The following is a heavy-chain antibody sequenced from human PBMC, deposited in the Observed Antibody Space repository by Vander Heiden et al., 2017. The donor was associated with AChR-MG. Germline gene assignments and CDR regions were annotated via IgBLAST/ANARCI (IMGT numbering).Heavy chain of an antibody. Sequence: EVQLLESGGGLVQPGGSLTLSCAASGFTFSNYAMNWVRQAPGKGLEWVSGIGGSGGSTYYADSVKGRFTISRDHAKNMLYLQMNSLRAEDTAVYYCAKDSLLTPYYFDHWGQGTLVTVSS. D-gene: IGHD1-26*01. J-gene: IGHJ4*02. CDR2: IGGSGGST. CDR3: AKDSLLTPYYFDH. CDR1: GFTFSNYA. V-gene: IGHV3-23*01.